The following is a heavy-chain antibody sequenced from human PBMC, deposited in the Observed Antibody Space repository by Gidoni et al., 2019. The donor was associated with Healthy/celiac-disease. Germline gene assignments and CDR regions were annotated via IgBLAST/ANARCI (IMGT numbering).Heavy chain of an antibody. J-gene: IGHJ3*02. CDR1: GFTFSDNY. Sequence: QVQLVESGGGLVKPGGSLRLSCAASGFTFSDNYMSWIRQAPGKGLEWVSYISSSGSTIYYADSVKGRFTISRDNAKISLYLQMNSLRAEDTAVYYCAREGVYKSERDVVDAFDIWGQGTMVTVSS. CDR2: ISSSGSTI. D-gene: IGHD3-10*01. V-gene: IGHV3-11*01. CDR3: AREGVYKSERDVVDAFDI.